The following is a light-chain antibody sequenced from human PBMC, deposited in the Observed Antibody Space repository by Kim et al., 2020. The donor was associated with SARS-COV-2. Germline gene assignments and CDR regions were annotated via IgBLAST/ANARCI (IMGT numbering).Light chain of an antibody. Sequence: QSVRIKCQGDSIRRCYASRYQQKQGQVTVLVINGKNNRPSGITDRFSGYSTGNTASLTITGAEAEEEADYYCNTRDSSGNHSWVFGGGTQLTVL. CDR2: GKN. J-gene: IGLJ3*02. V-gene: IGLV3-19*01. CDR3: NTRDSSGNHSWV. CDR1: SIRRCY.